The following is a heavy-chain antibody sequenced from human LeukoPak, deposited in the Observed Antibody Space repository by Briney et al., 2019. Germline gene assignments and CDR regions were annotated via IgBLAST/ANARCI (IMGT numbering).Heavy chain of an antibody. D-gene: IGHD3-10*01. CDR2: IYYSGST. Sequence: SETLSLTCTVSGGSISSYYWSWIRQPPGKGLEWIGYIYYSGSTNYNPSLKSRVTISGDTSKNQFSLKLSSVTAADTAVYYCARRGVYNSGSSRFDYWGQGTLVTVSS. CDR3: ARRGVYNSGSSRFDY. V-gene: IGHV4-59*12. J-gene: IGHJ4*02. CDR1: GGSISSYY.